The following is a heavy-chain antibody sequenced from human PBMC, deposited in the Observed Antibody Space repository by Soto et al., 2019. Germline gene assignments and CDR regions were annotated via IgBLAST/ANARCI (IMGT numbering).Heavy chain of an antibody. D-gene: IGHD3-22*01. Sequence: PGGSLRVSCAASGFTFSSYAMHWVRQAPGKGLEYVSAISSNGGSTYYANSVKGRFTISRDNSKNTLYLQMGSLRAEDMALYYCARGGSGSYYFDYWGQGP. CDR2: ISSNGGST. J-gene: IGHJ4*02. CDR1: GFTFSSYA. V-gene: IGHV3-64*01. CDR3: ARGGSGSYYFDY.